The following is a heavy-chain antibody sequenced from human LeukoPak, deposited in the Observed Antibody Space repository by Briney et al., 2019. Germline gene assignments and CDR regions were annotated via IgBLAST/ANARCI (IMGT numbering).Heavy chain of an antibody. J-gene: IGHJ5*02. D-gene: IGHD6-6*01. CDR1: GGSISGSNYY. CDR2: IYYSGST. Sequence: SETLSLTCTASGGSISGSNYYWGWIRQPPGKGLEWIGSIYYSGSTYYNPSLKSRVTISVDTSKNQFSLKLSSVTAADTAVYYCARHLSSIAARPRWFDPWGQGTLVTVSS. CDR3: ARHLSSIAARPRWFDP. V-gene: IGHV4-39*07.